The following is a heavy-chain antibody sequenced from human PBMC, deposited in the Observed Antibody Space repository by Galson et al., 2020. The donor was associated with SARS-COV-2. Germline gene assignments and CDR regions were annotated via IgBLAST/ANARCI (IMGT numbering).Heavy chain of an antibody. CDR2: IDNGGGAT. V-gene: IGHV3-23*01. J-gene: IGHJ4*02. CDR1: GFTFSNYA. D-gene: IGHD7-27*01. Sequence: GGSLRLSCAASGFTFSNYAMNWVRQAPGKGLEWVSDIDNGGGATYYADSVRGRFTISRDNSKNTLYLQMNSLRAEDTAVYYCAKATRTSWAIFDSGGQGILVTVSS. CDR3: AKATRTSWAIFDS.